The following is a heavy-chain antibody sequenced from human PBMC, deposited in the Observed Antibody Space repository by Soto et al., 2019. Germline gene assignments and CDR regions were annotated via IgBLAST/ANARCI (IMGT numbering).Heavy chain of an antibody. J-gene: IGHJ3*02. CDR2: IVVGSGNT. CDR3: AANRQSGGSYGDI. CDR1: GSTFTSSA. D-gene: IGHD1-26*01. V-gene: IGHV1-58*01. Sequence: SVKVSCKASGSTFTSSAVQWVRQARGQRLEWIGWIVVGSGNTNYAQKFQERVTITRDMSTSTAYMELSSLRSEDTAVYYCAANRQSGGSYGDIWGQGTMVTVSS.